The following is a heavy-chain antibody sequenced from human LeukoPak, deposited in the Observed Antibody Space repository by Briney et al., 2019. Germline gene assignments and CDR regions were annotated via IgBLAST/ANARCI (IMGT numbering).Heavy chain of an antibody. CDR1: GFTFSSYE. CDR3: ARGLYEAGNFDL. Sequence: PGGSLRLSCAASGFTFSSYEMNWVRQAPGKGLEWVSYISSSGSTIYYADSVKGRFTISRDNVKNSLYLQMNSLRAEDTAVYYCARGLYEAGNFDLWGHGTLVTVSS. CDR2: ISSSGSTI. D-gene: IGHD2-8*01. V-gene: IGHV3-48*03. J-gene: IGHJ2*01.